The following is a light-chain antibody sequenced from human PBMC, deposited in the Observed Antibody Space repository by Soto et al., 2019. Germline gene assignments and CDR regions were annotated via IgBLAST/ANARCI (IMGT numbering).Light chain of an antibody. CDR2: DAS. J-gene: IGKJ5*01. Sequence: EIVLTQSPATLSLSPGERATPSCRASQSVSSYLAWYQQKPGQAPRLLIYDASNRATGIPARFSGSGSGTDFTLTISSLEPEDFAVYYCQQRSNWPPITFGQGTRLEMK. CDR1: QSVSSY. V-gene: IGKV3-11*01. CDR3: QQRSNWPPIT.